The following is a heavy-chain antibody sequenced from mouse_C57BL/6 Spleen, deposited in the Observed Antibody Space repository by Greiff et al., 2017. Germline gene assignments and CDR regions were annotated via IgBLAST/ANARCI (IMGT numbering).Heavy chain of an antibody. CDR1: GYAFSSSW. D-gene: IGHD2-4*01. Sequence: QVQLQQSGPELVKPGASVKISCKASGYAFSSSWMNWVKQRPGKGLEWIGRIYPGDGDTNYNGKFKGKATLTADKSSSTAYMQLSSLTSEDSAVYFDAGNTMITSGFAYWGQGTLVTVSA. V-gene: IGHV1-82*01. CDR3: AGNTMITSGFAY. J-gene: IGHJ3*01. CDR2: IYPGDGDT.